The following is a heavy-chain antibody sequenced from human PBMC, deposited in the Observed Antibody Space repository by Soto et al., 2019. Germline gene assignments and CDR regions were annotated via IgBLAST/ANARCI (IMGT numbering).Heavy chain of an antibody. V-gene: IGHV1-18*01. CDR3: ARENSYFDY. Sequence: QIQLLQSGAEVKKPGASVKVTCKASGYTFRNFGISWVRQAPGQGLEWMGWISAYNANANYAQKFQGRLTMTADTSTSTAYMELRSLRSDDTAVYYCARENSYFDYWGEGPLVTLSS. CDR2: ISAYNANA. CDR1: GYTFRNFG. J-gene: IGHJ4*02.